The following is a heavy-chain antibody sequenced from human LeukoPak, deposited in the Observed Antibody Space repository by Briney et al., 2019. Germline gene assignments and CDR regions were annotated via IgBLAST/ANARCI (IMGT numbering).Heavy chain of an antibody. D-gene: IGHD2-2*01. J-gene: IGHJ4*02. Sequence: ASVKVSCMASGYTFTGYYMHWVRQAPGQGLEWMGWINPNSGGTNYAQKFQGRVTMTRDTSISTAYMELSRLRSDDTAVYYCARAIVVVPAAPFDYWGRGPLVPVSP. CDR2: INPNSGGT. V-gene: IGHV1-2*02. CDR3: ARAIVVVPAAPFDY. CDR1: GYTFTGYY.